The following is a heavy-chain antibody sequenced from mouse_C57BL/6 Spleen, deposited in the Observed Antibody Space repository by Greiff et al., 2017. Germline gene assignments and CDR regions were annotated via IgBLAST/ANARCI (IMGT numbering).Heavy chain of an antibody. Sequence: VQLQQPGAELVRPGTSVKLSCKASGYTFTSYWMHWVKQRPGQGLEWIGVIDPSDSYTNYNQKFKGKATLTVDTSSSTAYMQLSSLTSEDSAVDYCARGDSSGYRTWFAYWGQGTLVTVSA. CDR1: GYTFTSYW. CDR3: ARGDSSGYRTWFAY. D-gene: IGHD3-2*02. J-gene: IGHJ3*01. V-gene: IGHV1-59*01. CDR2: IDPSDSYT.